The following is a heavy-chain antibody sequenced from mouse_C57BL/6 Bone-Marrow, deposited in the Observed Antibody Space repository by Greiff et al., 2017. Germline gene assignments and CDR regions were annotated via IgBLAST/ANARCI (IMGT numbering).Heavy chain of an antibody. CDR3: ARYNDGCEGAPFDY. J-gene: IGHJ2*01. D-gene: IGHD2-3*01. Sequence: QVQLQQSGAELARPGASVKLSCKASGYTFTSYGISWVKQRTGQGLEWIGEIYPRSGNTNYNEKFKGKATLTADKSSSTAYMELRSLTSEDSAVYFCARYNDGCEGAPFDYWGQGTTLTVSS. CDR2: IYPRSGNT. CDR1: GYTFTSYG. V-gene: IGHV1-81*01.